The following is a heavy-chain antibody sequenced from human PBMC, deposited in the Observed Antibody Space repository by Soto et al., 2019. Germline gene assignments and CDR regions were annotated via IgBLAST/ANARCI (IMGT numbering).Heavy chain of an antibody. V-gene: IGHV1-18*01. J-gene: IGHJ4*02. D-gene: IGHD6-13*01. Sequence: QVQLMQSGAEVKRPGASVKISCKASGFSPTTYAFSWVRRAPGKGLEWMGLISADTGEPRYAQKFQGRVAMTTDTSTRTAYMELRGLTSDDTAVYYCGVSAGLDFWGQGTRVTVSS. CDR3: GVSAGLDF. CDR2: ISADTGEP. CDR1: GFSPTTYA.